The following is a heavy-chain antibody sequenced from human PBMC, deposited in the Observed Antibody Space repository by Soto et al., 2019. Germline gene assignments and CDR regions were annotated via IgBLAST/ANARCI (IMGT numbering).Heavy chain of an antibody. V-gene: IGHV1-46*01. CDR2: INPSGGST. Sequence: GAAVKVSCKASGYTFTSYYMHWVRQAPGQGXEWMGIINPSGGSTSYAQKFQGRVTMTRDTSTGTVYMELSSLRSEDTAVYYCARDRHPAYCTHGVCWGRFGYWGQGTLVSVSS. D-gene: IGHD2-8*01. CDR1: GYTFTSYY. J-gene: IGHJ4*02. CDR3: ARDRHPAYCTHGVCWGRFGY.